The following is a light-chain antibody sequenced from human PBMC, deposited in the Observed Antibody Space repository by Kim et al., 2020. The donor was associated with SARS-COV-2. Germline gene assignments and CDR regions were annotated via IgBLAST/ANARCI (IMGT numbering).Light chain of an antibody. CDR2: DAS. J-gene: IGKJ4*01. V-gene: IGKV3-11*01. CDR1: QSINSY. CDR3: QQRSDWPPLT. Sequence: EIVLTQSPGTLSLSPGERATLSCRASQSINSYLAWYQQKPGQAPRLLIYDASNRATGVPARFSGSGSGTDFTLTISSLETEDFAVYYCQQRSDWPPLTFGGGTKVDIK.